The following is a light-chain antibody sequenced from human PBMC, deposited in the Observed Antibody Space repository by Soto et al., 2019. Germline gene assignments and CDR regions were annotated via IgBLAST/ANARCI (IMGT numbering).Light chain of an antibody. Sequence: DIVMTQSPLSLPVTPGEPASISCRSSQSLLHSNGYNYLDWYLQKPGQSPQLLIYLGSNRASGVPDRLSGSGSGTDFTLKISRVEAEDVGVYYCMQALHTPWAFGQGTKVVIK. CDR2: LGS. CDR3: MQALHTPWA. V-gene: IGKV2-28*01. J-gene: IGKJ1*01. CDR1: QSLLHSNGYNY.